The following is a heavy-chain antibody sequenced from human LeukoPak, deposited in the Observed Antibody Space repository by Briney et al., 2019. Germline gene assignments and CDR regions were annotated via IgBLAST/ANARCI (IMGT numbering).Heavy chain of an antibody. CDR3: AREATIWFGESPHYYYMDV. D-gene: IGHD3-10*01. CDR1: GGSFSGYY. Sequence: PSETLSLTCAVYGGSFSGYYWSWIRQPPGKGLEWIGEINHSGSTNYNPSLKSRVTISVDTSKNQFSLKLSSVTAADTAVYYCAREATIWFGESPHYYYMDVWGKGTTVTVSS. V-gene: IGHV4-34*01. J-gene: IGHJ6*03. CDR2: INHSGST.